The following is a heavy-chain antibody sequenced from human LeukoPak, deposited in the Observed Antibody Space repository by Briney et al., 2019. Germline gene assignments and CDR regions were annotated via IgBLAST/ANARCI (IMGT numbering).Heavy chain of an antibody. D-gene: IGHD1-26*01. V-gene: IGHV4-59*01. Sequence: SETLSLTCTVSGGSISSYYWSWIRQPPGKGLEWIGYTYYSGSTNYNPSLKSRVTISVDTSKNQFSLKLSSATAADTAVYYCARSGSFYYFDYWGQGTLVTVSS. J-gene: IGHJ4*02. CDR1: GGSISSYY. CDR3: ARSGSFYYFDY. CDR2: TYYSGST.